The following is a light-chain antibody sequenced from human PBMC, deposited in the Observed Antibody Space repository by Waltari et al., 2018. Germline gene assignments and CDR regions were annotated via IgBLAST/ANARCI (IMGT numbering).Light chain of an antibody. CDR2: DAS. CDR1: QSVGDF. CDR3: QQRNSWPLT. Sequence: EIVLTQSPVTLSLSPGEGATLSCKTSQSVGDFLAWYHQRPGQAPRLLIYDASRRAAGIPARFSGSGSGTDFTLTISSLESEDSAVYFCQQRNSWPLTFGPGTTV. J-gene: IGKJ3*01. V-gene: IGKV3-11*01.